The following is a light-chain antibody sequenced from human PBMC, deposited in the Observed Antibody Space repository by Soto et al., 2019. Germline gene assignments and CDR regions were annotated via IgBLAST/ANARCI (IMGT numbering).Light chain of an antibody. CDR3: QQYYSYPQT. CDR1: QGISSY. CDR2: AAS. J-gene: IGKJ1*01. V-gene: IGKV1-8*01. Sequence: AIPMTKFPSSLSVSTGARVTITCRASQGISSYLAWYQQKPGKAPKLLIYAASTLQSGVPSRFSGSGSGTDFTLTISCLQSEDFATYYCQQYYSYPQTFGQGTKVDI.